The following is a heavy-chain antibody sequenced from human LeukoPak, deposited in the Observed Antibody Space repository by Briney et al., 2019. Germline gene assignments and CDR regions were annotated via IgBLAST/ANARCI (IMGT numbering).Heavy chain of an antibody. D-gene: IGHD6-19*01. V-gene: IGHV4-59*01. Sequence: PSETLSLTCTVSGGSISSYYWSWIRQPPGKGLEWIGYIYYSGSTNYNPSLKSRVTISVDTSKNQFSLKLSSVTAADTAVYYCASNDGSGWYVGAFDIWGQGTMVTVSS. CDR1: GGSISSYY. CDR2: IYYSGST. J-gene: IGHJ3*02. CDR3: ASNDGSGWYVGAFDI.